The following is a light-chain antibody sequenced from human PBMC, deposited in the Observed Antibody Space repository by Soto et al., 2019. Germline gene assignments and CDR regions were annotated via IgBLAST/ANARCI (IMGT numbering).Light chain of an antibody. CDR1: QRISSN. J-gene: IGKJ1*01. CDR2: GAS. Sequence: EIVMTQSPATLSVSPGERATLYCKASQRISSNLAWYQQKPGQPPRLLVYGASTRATGLPARFSGSGSGTDFTLTISRLEPEDFAVYYCQQYGPSRTFGQGAKVDIK. V-gene: IGKV3-15*01. CDR3: QQYGPSRT.